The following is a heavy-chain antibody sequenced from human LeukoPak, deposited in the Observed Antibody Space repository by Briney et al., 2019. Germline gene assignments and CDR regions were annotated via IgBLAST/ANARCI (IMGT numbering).Heavy chain of an antibody. CDR2: INPNSGGT. J-gene: IGHJ5*02. D-gene: IGHD3-3*01. Sequence: GASVKVSCKASGYTFTGYYMHWVRQAPGQGLEWMGWINPNSGGTNYVQKFQGRVTMTRDTSISTAYMELSRLRSDDTAVYYCARVSDFWSGYNWFDPWGQGTLVTVSS. CDR1: GYTFTGYY. CDR3: ARVSDFWSGYNWFDP. V-gene: IGHV1-2*02.